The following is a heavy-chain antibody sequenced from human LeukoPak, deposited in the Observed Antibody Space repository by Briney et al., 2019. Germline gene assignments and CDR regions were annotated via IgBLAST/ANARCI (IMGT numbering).Heavy chain of an antibody. CDR1: GYTFTGYY. D-gene: IGHD3-10*01. CDR2: INPNNSAA. Sequence: ASVKVSCKASGYTFTGYYLHWVRQAPGQGLEWMGWINPNNSAANYAQKFQGRVTITRNTSISTAYMELSSLRSEDTAVYYCARRLYDSGSYYYYYYMDVWGKGTTVTVSS. CDR3: ARRLYDSGSYYYYYYMDV. V-gene: IGHV1-2*02. J-gene: IGHJ6*03.